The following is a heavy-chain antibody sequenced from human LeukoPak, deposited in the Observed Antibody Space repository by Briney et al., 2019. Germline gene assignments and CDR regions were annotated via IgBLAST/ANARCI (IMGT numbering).Heavy chain of an antibody. D-gene: IGHD4-23*01. J-gene: IGHJ1*01. V-gene: IGHV3-33*01. Sequence: GSLRLSCAASGFTFSSYGMHWVRQAPGKGLEWVAVIWYDGSNKYYADSVKGRFTISRDNSKSTLYLQMNSLRADDTAVYYCARYGGNSAGTEFFQHWGQGTLVTVPS. CDR2: IWYDGSNK. CDR3: ARYGGNSAGTEFFQH. CDR1: GFTFSSYG.